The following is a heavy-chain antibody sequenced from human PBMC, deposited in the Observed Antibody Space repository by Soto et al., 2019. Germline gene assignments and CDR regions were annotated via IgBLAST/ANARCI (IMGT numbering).Heavy chain of an antibody. CDR2: ISYDGSNK. V-gene: IGHV3-30-3*01. Sequence: PGGSLRLSCAASGCTFSSYAMHWVRQAPGKGLEWVAVISYDGSNKYYADSVKGRFTISRDNSKNTLYLQMNSLRAEDTAVYYCARDPGLLYSYGHNWFDPWGQGTLVTVSS. CDR1: GCTFSSYA. CDR3: ARDPGLLYSYGHNWFDP. J-gene: IGHJ5*02. D-gene: IGHD5-18*01.